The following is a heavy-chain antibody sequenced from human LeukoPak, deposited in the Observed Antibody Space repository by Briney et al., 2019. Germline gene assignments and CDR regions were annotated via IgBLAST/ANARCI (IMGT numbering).Heavy chain of an antibody. V-gene: IGHV1-2*02. J-gene: IGHJ4*02. CDR1: GYTFTAYY. CDR3: ASGYSYSSFDY. D-gene: IGHD5-12*01. Sequence: ASVNVSCKASGYTFTAYYMHWVRQAPGQGLEWLGWINPNSGGTNYAQKFQGRVTMTRDTSISTAYMELSSLRSDDTAVYYCASGYSYSSFDYWGQGTLVTVSS. CDR2: INPNSGGT.